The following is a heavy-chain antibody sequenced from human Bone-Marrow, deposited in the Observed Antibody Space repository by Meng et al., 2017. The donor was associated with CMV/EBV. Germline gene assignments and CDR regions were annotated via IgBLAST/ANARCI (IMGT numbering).Heavy chain of an antibody. CDR3: ARARGSSWYFDL. CDR1: GGSISSYY. J-gene: IGHJ2*01. CDR2: IYYSGST. V-gene: IGHV4-59*01. D-gene: IGHD2-15*01. Sequence: SETLSLTCTVSGGSISSYYWSWIRQPPGKGLEWIGYIYYSGSTNYNPSLKSRVTISVDTSKNQFSLKLSSVTAADTAVYYCARARGSSWYFDLWGRGTLVTASS.